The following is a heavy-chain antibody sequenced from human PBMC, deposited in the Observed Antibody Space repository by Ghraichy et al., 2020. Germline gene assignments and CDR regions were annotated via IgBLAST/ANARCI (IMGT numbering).Heavy chain of an antibody. J-gene: IGHJ4*02. D-gene: IGHD3-10*01. CDR1: GGSISRDY. V-gene: IGHV4-59*08. CDR2: VFYTGAT. CDR3: ARLRGFDLDY. Sequence: SETLSLPCNVSGGSISRDYWNWIRQPPGKTLEWIGYVFYTGATKYSPSLESRVTVSMDTSKNQFSLTLRYVSGADTAVYYCARLRGFDLDYWGQGTVVTVS.